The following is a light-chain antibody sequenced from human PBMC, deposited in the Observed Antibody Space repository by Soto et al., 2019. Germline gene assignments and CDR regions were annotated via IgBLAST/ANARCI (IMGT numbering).Light chain of an antibody. V-gene: IGLV4-69*01. CDR3: QTWATGIRV. J-gene: IGLJ3*02. CDR2: LNSDGSH. Sequence: QPVLTQSPSASASLGASVKLTCTLSSGHSSYAIAWHQQQPETGPRYLMKLNSDGSHNKGDGIPDRFSGSSSGAERYLTISSLQSEDEADYYCQTWATGIRVFGGGTKLTVL. CDR1: SGHSSYA.